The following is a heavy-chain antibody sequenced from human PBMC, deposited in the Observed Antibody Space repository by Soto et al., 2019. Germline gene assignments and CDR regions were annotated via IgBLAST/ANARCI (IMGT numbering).Heavy chain of an antibody. CDR3: ARVRPTSIDILVVVARPGAFDI. CDR1: GFTFSSYS. D-gene: IGHD2-15*01. J-gene: IGHJ3*02. V-gene: IGHV3-48*01. CDR2: ISTSSSTI. Sequence: EVQLVESGGGLVQPGGSLRLSCAASGFTFSSYSMNWVRQAPGKGLEWVSYISTSSSTIYYADSVKGRFTISRDNAKNSLYRQMNSLRAEDTAVDYCARVRPTSIDILVVVARPGAFDIWGQGTMVTVSS.